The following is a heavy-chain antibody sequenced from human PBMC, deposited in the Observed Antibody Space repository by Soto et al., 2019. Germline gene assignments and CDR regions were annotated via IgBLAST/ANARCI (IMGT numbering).Heavy chain of an antibody. J-gene: IGHJ6*02. CDR2: ISYDGSNK. CDR1: GFTFCIYA. V-gene: IGHV3-30-3*02. Sequence: PAGSLRLSCAASGFTFCIYAMHGVRKATGKGLEWVAVISYDGSNKYYADSVKGRFTISRDNSKNTLYLQMNSLRAEDTAVYYCASIGVPAAMNYYYYGMDVWGQGTTVTVSS. D-gene: IGHD2-2*01. CDR3: ASIGVPAAMNYYYYGMDV.